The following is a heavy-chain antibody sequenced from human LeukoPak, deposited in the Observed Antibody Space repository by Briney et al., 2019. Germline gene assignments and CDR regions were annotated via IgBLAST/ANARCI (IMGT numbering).Heavy chain of an antibody. J-gene: IGHJ6*04. CDR2: VDPRDGGT. D-gene: IGHD2-2*02. V-gene: IGHV1-24*01. CDR1: GNTLTELS. CDR3: ATDLDCSSTSCYTGRLDV. Sequence: GASVKVSCKVSGNTLTELSMHWVRQAPGKGLEWMGGVDPRDGGTFYAQKFQGRVTMTEDTSTDTAYMELSSLRSEDTAVYYCATDLDCSSTSCYTGRLDVWGKGTTVTVSS.